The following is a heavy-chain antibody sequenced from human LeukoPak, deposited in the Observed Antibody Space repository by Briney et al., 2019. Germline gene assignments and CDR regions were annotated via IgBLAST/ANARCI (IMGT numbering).Heavy chain of an antibody. V-gene: IGHV4-59*01. J-gene: IGHJ6*03. CDR3: ARDLHYSNYAYLYYYYYYYMDV. D-gene: IGHD4-11*01. CDR1: GGSISSYY. CDR2: IYYSGST. Sequence: SETLSLTCTVSGGSISSYYWSWIRQPPGKGLEWIGYIYYSGSTNYNPSLKSRVTISVDTSKNQFSLKLSSVTAADTAVYYCARDLHYSNYAYLYYYYYYYMDVWGKGTTVTVSS.